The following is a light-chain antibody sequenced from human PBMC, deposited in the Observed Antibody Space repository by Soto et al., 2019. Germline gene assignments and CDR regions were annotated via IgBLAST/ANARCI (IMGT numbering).Light chain of an antibody. Sequence: DIVMTQSPDSLAVSLGERATINCKSSQSVFYSSNNKNYLAWYQQKPGQPPKLLIYWASTRESGVPDQFSGSGSGADFTLTISSLRAEDVAVYYCQQYYNIPYTFGQGTKLEIK. V-gene: IGKV4-1*01. CDR1: QSVFYSSNNKNY. J-gene: IGKJ2*01. CDR3: QQYYNIPYT. CDR2: WAS.